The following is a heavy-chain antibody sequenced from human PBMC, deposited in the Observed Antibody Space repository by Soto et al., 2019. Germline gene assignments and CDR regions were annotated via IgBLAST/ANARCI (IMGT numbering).Heavy chain of an antibody. CDR3: ARGPY. CDR2: IKEDGSEK. CDR1: GFTFSVYW. V-gene: IGHV3-7*01. J-gene: IGHJ4*02. Sequence: TGGAPRLSCAAPGFTFSVYWMSWVRQAPGKGLEWVANIKEDGSEKFYVDSVKGRFTISRDNAKNSLYLQMNSLRDEDTAVYYCARGPYWGQGTLVTVSS.